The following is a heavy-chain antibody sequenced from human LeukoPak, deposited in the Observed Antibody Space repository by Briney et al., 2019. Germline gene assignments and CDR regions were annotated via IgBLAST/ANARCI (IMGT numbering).Heavy chain of an antibody. CDR1: GFTFSSYS. Sequence: PGGSLRLSCAASGFTFSSYSMNWVRQAPGKGLEWVSYISSSSSTIYYADSVKGRFTISRDNAKNSLYLQMNSLRAEDTAVYYCASRMAPEGYWGQGTLVTVSS. CDR2: ISSSSSTI. J-gene: IGHJ4*02. CDR3: ASRMAPEGY. D-gene: IGHD1-14*01. V-gene: IGHV3-48*04.